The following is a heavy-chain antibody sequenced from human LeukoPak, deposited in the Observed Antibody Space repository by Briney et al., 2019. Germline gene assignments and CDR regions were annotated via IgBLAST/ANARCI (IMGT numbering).Heavy chain of an antibody. V-gene: IGHV4-59*01. D-gene: IGHD3-22*01. CDR3: ARGGDYYDSSAEGWFDP. J-gene: IGHJ5*02. Sequence: PSETLSLTCTVSGGSISSYYWGWIRQPPGKGLEWIGYIYYSGSTNYNPSLKSRVTISVDTSKNQFSLKLSSVTAADTAVYYCARGGDYYDSSAEGWFDPWGQGTLVTVSS. CDR1: GGSISSYY. CDR2: IYYSGST.